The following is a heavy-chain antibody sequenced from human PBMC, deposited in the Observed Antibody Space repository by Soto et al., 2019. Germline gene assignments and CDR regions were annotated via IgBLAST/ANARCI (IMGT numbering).Heavy chain of an antibody. CDR1: GFTFSSYG. V-gene: IGHV3-30*03. CDR3: ARDPYLDY. Sequence: SGGSLRLSCAASGFTFSSYGMHWVRQAPGKGLEWVAVISYDGSNKYYADSVKGRFTISRDNSKNTLYLQMNSLRAEDTAVYYCARDPYLDYWGQGALVTVSS. CDR2: ISYDGSNK. J-gene: IGHJ4*02.